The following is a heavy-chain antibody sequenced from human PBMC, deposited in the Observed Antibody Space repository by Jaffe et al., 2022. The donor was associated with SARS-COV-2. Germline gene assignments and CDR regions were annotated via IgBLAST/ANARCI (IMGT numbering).Heavy chain of an antibody. D-gene: IGHD3-10*01. V-gene: IGHV4-4*02. J-gene: IGHJ4*02. CDR1: GGSISDNNW. Sequence: QVQLQESGPGLVKPSGTLSLTCGVSGGSISDNNWWGWVRQPPGKGLEWIGDIYHSGGPNYNPSLKSRVTISVDKSKNQFSLKLTSVTAADTAIYYCARDLWSTVRGVIVKDYWGQGTLVTVSS. CDR2: IYHSGGP. CDR3: ARDLWSTVRGVIVKDY.